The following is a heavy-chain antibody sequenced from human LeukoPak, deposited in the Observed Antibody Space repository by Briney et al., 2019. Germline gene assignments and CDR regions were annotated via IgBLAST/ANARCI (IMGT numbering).Heavy chain of an antibody. V-gene: IGHV4-39*01. J-gene: IGHJ4*02. CDR1: GGSISSDTYY. D-gene: IGHD3-22*01. Sequence: SETLSLTCTVSGGSISSDTYYWGWIRQPPGKGLEWIGSIYYSGSTCYNPSLRSRVTISLDTSKSQFTLKLNSVTAADTAVYYCARHYYDSSGRPFDYWGQGSLVTVSS. CDR3: ARHYYDSSGRPFDY. CDR2: IYYSGST.